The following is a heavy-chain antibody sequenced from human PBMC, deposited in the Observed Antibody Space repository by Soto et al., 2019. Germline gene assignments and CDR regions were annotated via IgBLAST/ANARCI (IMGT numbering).Heavy chain of an antibody. V-gene: IGHV1-8*01. Sequence: ASVDASCKASGYTFAMYDMIWLGRATGQGLEWMGWMNPNSGNTGYAQKFQGIVTMTRNTSIITAYMELSSLRSEDTAVYYCARLRNYDSTGYYYHDAFDIWGQGTLVT. D-gene: IGHD3-22*01. CDR3: ARLRNYDSTGYYYHDAFDI. CDR2: MNPNSGNT. CDR1: GYTFAMYD. J-gene: IGHJ3*02.